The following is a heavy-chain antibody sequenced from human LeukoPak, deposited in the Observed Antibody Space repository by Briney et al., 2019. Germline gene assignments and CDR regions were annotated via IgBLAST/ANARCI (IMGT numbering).Heavy chain of an antibody. D-gene: IGHD3-22*01. CDR2: ISGSGGST. CDR1: GISFSNYA. Sequence: GGSLRLSCAASGISFSNYAMSWVRQAPGKGLEWVSAISGSGGSTHYKDSVKGRFTISRDNSKNTLYLQMNSLRAEDTAVYYCATNYYYDSSGYYYDFDYWGQGTLVTVSS. V-gene: IGHV3-23*01. J-gene: IGHJ4*02. CDR3: ATNYYYDSSGYYYDFDY.